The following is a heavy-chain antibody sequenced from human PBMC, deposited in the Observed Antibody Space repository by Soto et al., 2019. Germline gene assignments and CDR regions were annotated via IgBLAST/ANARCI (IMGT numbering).Heavy chain of an antibody. D-gene: IGHD6-19*01. CDR2: IWYDGSSK. V-gene: IGHV3-33*01. J-gene: IGHJ6*02. Sequence: GGSLRLSCAASGFTFSSYGMHWVRQAPGKGLEWVAVIWYDGSSKYYADSVKGRFTISRDNSKNTLYLQMNSLRAEDTAVYYCARASYSSGWYITFYYYGMDVWGQGTTVTVSS. CDR1: GFTFSSYG. CDR3: ARASYSSGWYITFYYYGMDV.